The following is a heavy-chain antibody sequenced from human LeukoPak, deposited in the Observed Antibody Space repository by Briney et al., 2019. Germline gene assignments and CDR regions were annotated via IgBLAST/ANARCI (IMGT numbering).Heavy chain of an antibody. J-gene: IGHJ6*02. D-gene: IGHD4-17*01. CDR3: AREDPQTTVPEGMDV. CDR1: GGSISRYY. V-gene: IGHV4-59*01. Sequence: PSETPSLTCTVSGGSISRYYWNWIRQSPGKGLEWIGYIYRSGTTNYNPSLKSRLTISVDTSKNQFSLKLSSVTAADTAVYYCAREDPQTTVPEGMDVWGQGTTVTVSS. CDR2: IYRSGTT.